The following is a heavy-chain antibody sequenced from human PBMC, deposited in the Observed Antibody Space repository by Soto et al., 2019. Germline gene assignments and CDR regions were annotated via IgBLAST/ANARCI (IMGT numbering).Heavy chain of an antibody. Sequence: SVTVSRKASGGTLRSYAISGVRQAPAQGLEWMGGIIPIFGTANYAQKFQGRVTITADESTSTAYMELSSLRSEDTAVYNCAAYYDSSGYYLPAGYWGQGTLVTVSS. D-gene: IGHD3-22*01. CDR1: GGTLRSYA. CDR2: IIPIFGTA. J-gene: IGHJ4*02. V-gene: IGHV1-69*13. CDR3: AAYYDSSGYYLPAGY.